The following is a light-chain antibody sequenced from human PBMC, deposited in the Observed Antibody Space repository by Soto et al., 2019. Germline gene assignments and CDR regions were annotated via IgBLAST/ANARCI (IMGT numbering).Light chain of an antibody. CDR2: GAS. J-gene: IGKJ1*01. CDR3: QQYGSSPGT. Sequence: EIVLTQSPGTLSLSPGERATLSCRASQSVSSSYLAWYQQKPGQAPRLLIYGASSRATGIPDRFSGSGSGTDCTLTISRLEPEDFAVYYCQQYGSSPGTFGQGTKVDI. V-gene: IGKV3-20*01. CDR1: QSVSSSY.